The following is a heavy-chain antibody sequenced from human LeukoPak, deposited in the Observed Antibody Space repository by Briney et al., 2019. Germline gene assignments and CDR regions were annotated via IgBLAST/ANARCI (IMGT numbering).Heavy chain of an antibody. CDR2: ISGSGGST. J-gene: IGHJ4*02. V-gene: IGHV3-23*01. Sequence: GGSLRLSCAASGFTFSSYAMNWVRQAPGKGLEWVSAISGSGGSTYYADSVKGRFTISRDNSKNTLYLQMNSLRAEDTAVYYCAKGRATARILPYDYWGQGTLVTVSS. D-gene: IGHD2/OR15-2a*01. CDR3: AKGRATARILPYDY. CDR1: GFTFSSYA.